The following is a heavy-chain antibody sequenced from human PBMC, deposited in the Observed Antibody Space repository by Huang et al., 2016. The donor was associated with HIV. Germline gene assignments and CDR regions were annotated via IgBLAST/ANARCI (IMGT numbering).Heavy chain of an antibody. CDR2: ISNDGSNN. J-gene: IGHJ3*02. V-gene: IGHV3-30-3*01. CDR1: GFPFTNHA. CDR3: ARAKDTWDAYDI. Sequence: VQLVESGGGVVQPGRSLRLSCAASGFPFTNHAMHWVRQAPGKGLDWVAVISNDGSNNYYADSVKGRFTISRDSSKSTLFLHMTSLRTEDTAVYYCARAKDTWDAYDIWGQGTMVIVSS. D-gene: IGHD5-18*01.